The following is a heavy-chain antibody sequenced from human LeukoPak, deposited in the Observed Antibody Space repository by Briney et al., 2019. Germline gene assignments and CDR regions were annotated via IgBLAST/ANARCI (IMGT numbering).Heavy chain of an antibody. J-gene: IGHJ4*02. D-gene: IGHD1-26*01. CDR2: IYISGST. CDR1: GGSLSSYF. Sequence: SETLSLTCTVSGGSLSSYFRSWIRQPAGEGVEWIGRIYISGSTNYIPSLKRRITMTVNTSKRQFSLKLSSVTAADTAVDFCARGERSYNDYWGQGTLVTVSS. V-gene: IGHV4-4*07. CDR3: ARGERSYNDY.